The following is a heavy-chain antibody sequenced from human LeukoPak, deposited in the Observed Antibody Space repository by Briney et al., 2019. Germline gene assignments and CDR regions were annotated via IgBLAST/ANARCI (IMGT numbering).Heavy chain of an antibody. CDR2: ISGSGDNT. CDR1: GFTFSSYA. D-gene: IGHD3-22*01. V-gene: IGHV3-23*01. Sequence: GGSLRLSCAASGFTFSSYAMSWVRQAPGKGLEWVSGISGSGDNTYYADSVKGRFTISRDNSKNTLYVQVNSLGIEDTAAYYCAKGSYYDSSGSFYFDYWGQGTLVTVSS. CDR3: AKGSYYDSSGSFYFDY. J-gene: IGHJ4*02.